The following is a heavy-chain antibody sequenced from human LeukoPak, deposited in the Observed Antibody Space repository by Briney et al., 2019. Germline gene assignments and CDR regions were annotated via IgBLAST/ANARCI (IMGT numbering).Heavy chain of an antibody. J-gene: IGHJ6*02. Sequence: SETLSLTCTVSGGSISSYSWNWIRQPPGKGLEWIGEINHSGSTNFNPSLKSRVTISLDTSKNQFSLKVSSVTAADTAVYYCARSPCSSASCYYYFGMDVWGQGTTVTVSS. CDR3: ARSPCSSASCYYYFGMDV. D-gene: IGHD2-2*01. CDR2: INHSGST. V-gene: IGHV4-34*01. CDR1: GGSISSYS.